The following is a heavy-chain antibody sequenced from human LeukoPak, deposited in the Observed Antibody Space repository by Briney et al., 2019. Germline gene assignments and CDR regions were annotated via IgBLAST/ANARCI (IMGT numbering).Heavy chain of an antibody. CDR2: ISGSGYYT. D-gene: IGHD3-16*01. CDR1: GFTFSSYA. Sequence: PGGSLRLSCAATGFTFSSYAMSWVRQAPGEGLEWVSGISGSGYYTYYADSVKGRFTISRDNSKNTLYIQMNSLRAEDTAVYYCAKDGSWGDYYFYFCMDVWGKGTTVTVSS. V-gene: IGHV3-23*01. J-gene: IGHJ6*03. CDR3: AKDGSWGDYYFYFCMDV.